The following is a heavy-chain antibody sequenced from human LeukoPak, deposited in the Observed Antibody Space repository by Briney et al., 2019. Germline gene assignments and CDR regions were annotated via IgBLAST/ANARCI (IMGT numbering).Heavy chain of an antibody. D-gene: IGHD5-18*01. CDR1: GYTFTSYD. Sequence: ASVKVSCKASGYTFTSYDINWVRQATGQGLEWMGWMNPNSGNTGYAQKFQGRVTITRNTSISTAYMELSSLRSEDTAVYYCARGNIVGWIQLWLLDYWGQGTLVTVSS. CDR2: MNPNSGNT. V-gene: IGHV1-8*03. J-gene: IGHJ4*02. CDR3: ARGNIVGWIQLWLLDY.